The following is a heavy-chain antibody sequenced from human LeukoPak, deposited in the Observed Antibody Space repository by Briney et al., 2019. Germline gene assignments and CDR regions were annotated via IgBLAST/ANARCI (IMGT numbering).Heavy chain of an antibody. J-gene: IGHJ4*02. V-gene: IGHV5-51*01. CDR1: GYSFTSYW. CDR3: ARLLGYCSSTSCYKPAPLYFDY. D-gene: IGHD2-2*02. CDR2: IYPGDSDT. Sequence: PGESLKISCKGSGYSFTSYWIGWVRQMPGKGLEWMGIIYPGDSDTRYSPSFQGQVTISADKSISTAYLQWSSLKASDTAMYYCARLLGYCSSTSCYKPAPLYFDYWGQGTLVTVSS.